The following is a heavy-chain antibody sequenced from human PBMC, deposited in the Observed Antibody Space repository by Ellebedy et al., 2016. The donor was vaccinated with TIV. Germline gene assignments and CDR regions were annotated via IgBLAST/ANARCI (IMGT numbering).Heavy chain of an antibody. CDR3: ARDFQLVNPDHFDY. CDR1: GVTFSSYD. V-gene: IGHV3-30*04. J-gene: IGHJ4*02. CDR2: LSINGNLK. D-gene: IGHD2-21*01. Sequence: PGGSLRLSCAASGVTFSSYDMHWVRQAPGKGLEWLAVLSINGNLKYYADSVKGRFTISRDNSKNTLYLQINSLRLEDAGVYSCARDFQLVNPDHFDYWGQGTPVTVSS.